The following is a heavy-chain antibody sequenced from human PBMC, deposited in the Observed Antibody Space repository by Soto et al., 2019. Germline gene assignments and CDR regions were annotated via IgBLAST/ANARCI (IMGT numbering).Heavy chain of an antibody. Sequence: SETLSLTCTVSGGSISSYYWSWIRQPPGRGLEWIGYIYYSGRTNYNPSLKSRVTISVDTSKNQFSLKPSSVTAADTAVYYCARDQLEGNWFDPWGQGTLVTVSS. J-gene: IGHJ5*02. V-gene: IGHV4-59*12. CDR3: ARDQLEGNWFDP. D-gene: IGHD1-1*01. CDR2: IYYSGRT. CDR1: GGSISSYY.